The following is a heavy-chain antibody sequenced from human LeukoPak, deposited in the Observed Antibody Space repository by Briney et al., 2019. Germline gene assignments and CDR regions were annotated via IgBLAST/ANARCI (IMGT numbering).Heavy chain of an antibody. CDR1: GFIFNTYV. V-gene: IGHV3-30*02. D-gene: IGHD2-21*02. CDR3: AKDGGGDPDSFDI. CDR2: IRYDGSNK. Sequence: GGSLRLSCAASGFIFNTYVMHWVRQAPGKGLEWLAFIRYDGSNKNYADSVKGRFTISRDNTKNSLYLQMNSLRAEDTAVYYCAKDGGGDPDSFDIWGQGTMVTVSS. J-gene: IGHJ3*02.